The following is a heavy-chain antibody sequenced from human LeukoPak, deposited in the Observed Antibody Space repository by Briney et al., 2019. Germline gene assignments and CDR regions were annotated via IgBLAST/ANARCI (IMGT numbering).Heavy chain of an antibody. J-gene: IGHJ4*02. Sequence: GGSLRVSCAASGFTFRNYAMTWVRQAPGKGLGWVSRTSGSGDIKLYADSVKGRFTISRTNSENRLYLQMNSLRAEDTAVYYCANYRSGGGGYYSGLEHWGQGTLVAVSS. CDR3: ANYRSGGGGYYSGLEH. D-gene: IGHD2-15*01. CDR1: GFTFRNYA. V-gene: IGHV3-23*01. CDR2: TSGSGDIK.